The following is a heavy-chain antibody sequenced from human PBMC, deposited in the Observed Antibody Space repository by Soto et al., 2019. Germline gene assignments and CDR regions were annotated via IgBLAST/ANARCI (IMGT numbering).Heavy chain of an antibody. CDR1: GYTFTDSY. CDR3: ASGTVSTNY. V-gene: IGHV1-2*02. CDR2: INPNGGGI. Sequence: ASVKISCKASGYTFTDSYLHWVRQAPGQGLEWMGWINPNGGGINYAQEFQGRVTMTRDTSISTAYMELSRLTSDDTAVYYCASGTVSTNYWGQGTLVTVSS. D-gene: IGHD4-17*01. J-gene: IGHJ4*02.